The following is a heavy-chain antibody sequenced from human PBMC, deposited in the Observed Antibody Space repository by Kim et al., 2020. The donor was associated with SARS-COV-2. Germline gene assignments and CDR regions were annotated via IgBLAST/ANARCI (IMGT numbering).Heavy chain of an antibody. Sequence: GGSLRLSCAASGFSFSSYWVNWVRQTPGKGLELVANIKPDGSARYHVDSVKGRFTISRDNAKKTAYLQMNSLRAEDTAAYYCATLSAGTGSDYWGQGTL. CDR1: GFSFSSYW. V-gene: IGHV3-7*01. CDR3: ATLSAGTGSDY. CDR2: IKPDGSAR. D-gene: IGHD6-13*01. J-gene: IGHJ4*02.